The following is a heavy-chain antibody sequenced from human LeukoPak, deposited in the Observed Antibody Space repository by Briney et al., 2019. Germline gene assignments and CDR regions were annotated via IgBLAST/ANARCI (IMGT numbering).Heavy chain of an antibody. J-gene: IGHJ4*02. D-gene: IGHD1-1*01. V-gene: IGHV4-59*01. CDR2: IYYSGST. CDR1: GGSISSYY. CDR3: ARVNDGYLDY. Sequence: SETLSLTCTVAGGSISSYYWSWVRQPPGKGLEWIGYIYYSGSTNYNPSLKSRVTISVDTSKNQFSLKLSSVTAADTAVYYCARVNDGYLDYWGQGTLVTVSS.